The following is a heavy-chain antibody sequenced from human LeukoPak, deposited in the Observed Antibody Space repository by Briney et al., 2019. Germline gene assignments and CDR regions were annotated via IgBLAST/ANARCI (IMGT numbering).Heavy chain of an antibody. Sequence: GGSLRLSCAASGFTFSNAWMSWVRQAPGKGLEWVGRIKSKTDGGTTDYAAPVKGRFTISRDDSKNTLYLLMNSLKTEDTAVYYCTTLSTRITGTVRAHWGQGTLVTVSS. CDR3: TTLSTRITGTVRAH. CDR1: GFTFSNAW. V-gene: IGHV3-15*01. J-gene: IGHJ4*02. CDR2: IKSKTDGGTT. D-gene: IGHD1-7*01.